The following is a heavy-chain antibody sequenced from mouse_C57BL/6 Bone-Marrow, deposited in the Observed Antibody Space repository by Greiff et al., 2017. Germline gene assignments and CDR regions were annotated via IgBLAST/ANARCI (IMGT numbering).Heavy chain of an antibody. CDR2: IDPEDGDT. D-gene: IGHD1-1*01. V-gene: IGHV14-1*01. J-gene: IGHJ1*03. Sequence: VQLQQSGAELVRPGASVKLSCTASGFNIKDYYMHWVKQRPEQGLEWIGRIDPEDGDTEYAPKFQGKATMTADTSSNTAYLQLSSLTSEDTAVYYCTTNTSSSDWYFDVWGTGTTVTVSS. CDR1: GFNIKDYY. CDR3: TTNTSSSDWYFDV.